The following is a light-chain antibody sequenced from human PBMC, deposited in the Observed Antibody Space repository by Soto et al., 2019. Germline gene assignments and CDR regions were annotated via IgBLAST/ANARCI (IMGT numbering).Light chain of an antibody. CDR2: SNN. V-gene: IGLV1-44*01. CDR1: RSNIGSNT. J-gene: IGLJ1*01. Sequence: QSVLTQPPSASGTPGQRVTISCSGSRSNIGSNTVNWYQQLPGTAPKLLIYSNNQRPSGVPDRFSGSKSGTSASLAISGLQSEDEADYYCAAWDDSLNGSYVFGTGTQLTVL. CDR3: AAWDDSLNGSYV.